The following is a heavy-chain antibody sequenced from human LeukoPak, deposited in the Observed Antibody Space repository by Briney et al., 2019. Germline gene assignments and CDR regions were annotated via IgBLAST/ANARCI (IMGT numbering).Heavy chain of an antibody. J-gene: IGHJ4*02. CDR1: GFTFSSYG. CDR3: AKAPYCSSTSCQNFDY. CDR2: IRYDGSNK. V-gene: IGHV3-30*02. D-gene: IGHD2-2*01. Sequence: SGGSLRLSCAASGFTFSSYGMHWVRQAPGKGLEWVAFIRYDGSNKYYADSVKGRFTISRDNSKNTLYLQMNSLRAEGTAVYYCAKAPYCSSTSCQNFDYWGQGTLVTVSS.